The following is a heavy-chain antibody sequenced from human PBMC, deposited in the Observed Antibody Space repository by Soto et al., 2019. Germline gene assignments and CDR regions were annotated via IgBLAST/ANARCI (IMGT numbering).Heavy chain of an antibody. CDR3: SPGIVGPGLLDY. CDR1: GFTFSSYG. Sequence: QVQLVESGGGVVQPGRSLRLSCAASGFTFSSYGMHWVRQAPGKGLEWVAVISYDGSNKYYADSVKGRFTISRDNSKNTLYLQMNSLRAEDTAVYYCSPGIVGPGLLDYWGQGTLVTVSS. V-gene: IGHV3-30*03. CDR2: ISYDGSNK. J-gene: IGHJ4*02. D-gene: IGHD2-21*01.